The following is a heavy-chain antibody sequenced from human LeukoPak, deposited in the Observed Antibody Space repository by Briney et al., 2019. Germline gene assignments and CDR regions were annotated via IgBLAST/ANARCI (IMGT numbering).Heavy chain of an antibody. J-gene: IGHJ5*02. D-gene: IGHD6-6*01. CDR1: GYTFTGYY. CDR3: ARGPRIGAQPGRFDP. Sequence: ASVKVSCKASGYTFTGYYMHWVRQAPGQGLEWMGWINPNSGGTNYAQKFQGRVTMTRDTSISTAYMELSRLRSDDTAVYYCARGPRIGAQPGRFDPRGQGTLVTVSS. CDR2: INPNSGGT. V-gene: IGHV1-2*02.